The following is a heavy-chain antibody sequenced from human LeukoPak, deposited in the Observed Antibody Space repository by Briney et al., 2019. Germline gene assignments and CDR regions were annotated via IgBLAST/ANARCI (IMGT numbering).Heavy chain of an antibody. CDR3: ARGPTVTTNYYYYYMDV. V-gene: IGHV1-2*02. Sequence: ASVKVSCKASGYTFTGYYMHWVRQAPGRGLEWMGWINPNSGGTNYAQKFQGRVTMTRDTSIRTAYMELSRLRSDDTAVYYCARGPTVTTNYYYYYMDVWGKGTTVTVSS. CDR2: INPNSGGT. J-gene: IGHJ6*03. CDR1: GYTFTGYY. D-gene: IGHD4-11*01.